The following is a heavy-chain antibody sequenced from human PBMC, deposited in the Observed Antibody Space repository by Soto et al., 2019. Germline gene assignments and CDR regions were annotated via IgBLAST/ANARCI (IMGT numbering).Heavy chain of an antibody. CDR1: GFPFRTYA. CDR3: VRDRGYTGYDLHY. CDR2: INNNSCTI. D-gene: IGHD5-12*01. V-gene: IGHV3-48*02. J-gene: IGHJ4*02. Sequence: EVELVESGGGLIQPWGSLRLSCAAAGFPFRTYAMNWFRQSPGKGLEWLSYINNNSCTIYYAASVEGRFTISRDKANSSLYLQINAQLDDDTDIYYCVRDRGYTGYDLHYWGQGTLVTVSS.